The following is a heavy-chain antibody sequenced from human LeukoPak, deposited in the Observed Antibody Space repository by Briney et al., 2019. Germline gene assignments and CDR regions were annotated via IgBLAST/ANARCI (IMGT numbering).Heavy chain of an antibody. CDR3: AKDRYGDRKTYYYMDV. D-gene: IGHD4-17*01. CDR2: ISFDGSNK. J-gene: IGHJ6*03. Sequence: PGGSLRLSCAASGFIFRSYGMHWVRQAPGKGLEWVAVISFDGSNKYYSDSVKGRFTISRDNSKNTLYLQMNSQRAEDTAVYYCAKDRYGDRKTYYYMDVWGKGTTVTISS. CDR1: GFIFRSYG. V-gene: IGHV3-30*18.